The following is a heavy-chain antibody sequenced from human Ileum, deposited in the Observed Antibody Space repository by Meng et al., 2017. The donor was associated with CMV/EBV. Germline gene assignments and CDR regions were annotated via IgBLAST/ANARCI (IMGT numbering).Heavy chain of an antibody. CDR1: GFTFNTYG. Sequence: GGSLRLSCATSGFTFNTYGIHWVRQAPGKGLEWVAFTRYDGNDKYYADSVKGRFIISRDNSKNRAYLQMNSLRAEDTAVYYCAKGRRALYGYFGMDVWGQGTTVTVSS. CDR2: TRYDGNDK. D-gene: IGHD3-10*01. CDR3: AKGRRALYGYFGMDV. J-gene: IGHJ6*02. V-gene: IGHV3-30*02.